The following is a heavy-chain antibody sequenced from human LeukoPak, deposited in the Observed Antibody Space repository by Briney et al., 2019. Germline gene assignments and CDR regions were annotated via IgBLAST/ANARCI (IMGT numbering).Heavy chain of an antibody. D-gene: IGHD7-27*01. Sequence: GGSLRLSCAASGFTFSSYWMHWVRQAPGKGLMRVSRANTDGSHTNYADSVKGRFTISRDNAKNALYLQMNSLRAEDTAIYYCERGDLTFWGFPHWGQGALVTVSS. J-gene: IGHJ4*02. CDR1: GFTFSSYW. V-gene: IGHV3-74*01. CDR2: ANTDGSHT. CDR3: ERGDLTFWGFPH.